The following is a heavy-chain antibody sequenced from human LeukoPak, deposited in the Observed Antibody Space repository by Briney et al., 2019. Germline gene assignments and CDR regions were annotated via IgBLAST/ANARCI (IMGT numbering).Heavy chain of an antibody. CDR3: ARSGYCVNDVCYPDPFFDY. Sequence: SETQSLTCTVSGGSISSGHYFGSWIRQPPGKGLEWIGSIYYSGSSQYNPSLRSRLTLLVDRSKNQFSLKLSSVTAADTAVYYCARSGYCVNDVCYPDPFFDYWGQGTLVTVSS. CDR2: IYYSGSS. CDR1: GGSISSGHYF. V-gene: IGHV4-30-4*01. D-gene: IGHD2-8*01. J-gene: IGHJ4*02.